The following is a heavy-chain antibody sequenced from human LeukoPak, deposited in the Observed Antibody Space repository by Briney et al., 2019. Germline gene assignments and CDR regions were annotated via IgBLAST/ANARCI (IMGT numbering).Heavy chain of an antibody. J-gene: IGHJ4*02. CDR2: INHSGST. Sequence: PSETLSLTCAVYGGSFSGYYWSWIRQPPGKGLEWIGEINHSGSTNYNPSLKSRVTISVDTSKNQFSLKVTSVTAADSAVYYCARDETLTALFDYWGQGTLVTVSS. CDR1: GGSFSGYY. V-gene: IGHV4-34*01. CDR3: ARDETLTALFDY.